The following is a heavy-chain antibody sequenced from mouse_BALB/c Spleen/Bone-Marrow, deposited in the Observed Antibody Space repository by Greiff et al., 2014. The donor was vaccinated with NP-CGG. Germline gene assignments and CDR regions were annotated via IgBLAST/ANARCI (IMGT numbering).Heavy chain of an antibody. Sequence: LVESGPELVKPGASVKMSCKASGYTFTDYVIRWVKQRTGQGLEWIGEIYPGSGSTYYNEKFKGKATLTADKSSNTAYMELSSLTSEDSAVYFCAGGGYGYHFDYWGQGTTLTVSS. CDR2: IYPGSGST. J-gene: IGHJ2*01. D-gene: IGHD1-2*01. CDR3: AGGGYGYHFDY. V-gene: IGHV1-81*01. CDR1: GYTFTDYV.